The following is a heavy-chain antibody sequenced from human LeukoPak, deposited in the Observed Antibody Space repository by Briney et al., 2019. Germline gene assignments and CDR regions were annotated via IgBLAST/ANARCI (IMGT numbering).Heavy chain of an antibody. J-gene: IGHJ4*02. CDR2: IYYSGST. CDR3: ARHPTESIQLWPYFGY. Sequence: SETLSLTCTVSGGSISSSSYYWGWIRQPPGKGLEWIGSIYYSGSTYYNPSLKSRVTISVDTSKNQFSLKLSSVTAADTAVYYCARHPTESIQLWPYFGYWGQGTLVTVSS. D-gene: IGHD5-18*01. V-gene: IGHV4-39*01. CDR1: GGSISSSSYY.